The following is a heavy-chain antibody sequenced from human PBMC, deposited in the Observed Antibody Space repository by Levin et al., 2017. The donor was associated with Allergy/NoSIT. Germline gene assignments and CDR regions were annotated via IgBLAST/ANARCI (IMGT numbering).Heavy chain of an antibody. CDR2: MYNSGST. CDR1: GDSISSHC. V-gene: IGHV4-59*11. CDR3: ACAAARQLPPGGYYYFHY. D-gene: IGHD2-2*01. J-gene: IGHJ4*02. Sequence: SETLSLTCSVSGDSISSHCWSWIRQPPGKGLQWIGNMYNSGSTNYNPSLEGRVTISVDTSKNQFSLKLSSVTAADTAVSYCACAAARQLPPGGYYYFHYWGQGTRVTASS.